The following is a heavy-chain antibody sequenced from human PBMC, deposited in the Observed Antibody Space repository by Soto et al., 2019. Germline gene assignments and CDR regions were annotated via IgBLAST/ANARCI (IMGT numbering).Heavy chain of an antibody. J-gene: IGHJ5*02. CDR1: GFTFSSYW. CDR2: ISSSSSYT. V-gene: IGHV3-11*05. CDR3: ARDIGYCSSTSCYALNWFDP. Sequence: GGSLRLSCSASGFTFSSYWIHWIRQAPGKGLEWVSYISSSSSYTNYADSVKGRFTISRDNAKNSLYLQMNSLRAEDTAVYYCARDIGYCSSTSCYALNWFDPWGQGTLVTVSS. D-gene: IGHD2-2*01.